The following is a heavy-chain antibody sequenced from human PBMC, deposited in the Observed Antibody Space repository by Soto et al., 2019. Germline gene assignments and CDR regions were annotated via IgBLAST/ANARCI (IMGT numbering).Heavy chain of an antibody. CDR3: ANQHDILTGYYNAPFDY. D-gene: IGHD3-9*01. V-gene: IGHV3-53*01. J-gene: IGHJ4*02. Sequence: GGSLRLSCAASGFTVSSNYMSWVRQAPGKGLEWVSVIYSGGSTYYADSVKGRFTISRDNSKNTLYLQMNSLRAEDTAVYYCANQHDILTGYYNAPFDYWGQGILVTVSS. CDR2: IYSGGST. CDR1: GFTVSSNY.